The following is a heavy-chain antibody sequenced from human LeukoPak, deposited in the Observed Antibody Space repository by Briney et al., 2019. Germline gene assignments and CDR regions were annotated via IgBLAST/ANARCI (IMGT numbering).Heavy chain of an antibody. D-gene: IGHD2-2*01. CDR2: ISSSSSYI. V-gene: IGHV3-21*01. Sequence: GGSLRLSCAASGFTFSSYSMNWVRQAPGKGLEWVSSISSSSSYIYYADSVKGRFTISRDKAKNSLYLQMNRLRAEDTAVYYCAREVPVVVPAAPDYWGQGTLVTVSS. CDR3: AREVPVVVPAAPDY. CDR1: GFTFSSYS. J-gene: IGHJ4*02.